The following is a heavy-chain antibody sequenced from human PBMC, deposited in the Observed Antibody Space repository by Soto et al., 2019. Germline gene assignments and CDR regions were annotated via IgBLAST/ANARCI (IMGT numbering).Heavy chain of an antibody. V-gene: IGHV3-23*01. Sequence: EVQLLESGGGLVQPGGSLRLSCAASGFTSSSYAMSWVRQAPGKWLEWVSGISGSGGSTYYADSVKGRFTISRDNSKNTLYLQMNSLGAEDTAVYYCAKGTIFGVELGRFDYWGQGTLVTVSS. J-gene: IGHJ4*02. D-gene: IGHD3-3*01. CDR2: ISGSGGST. CDR3: AKGTIFGVELGRFDY. CDR1: GFTSSSYA.